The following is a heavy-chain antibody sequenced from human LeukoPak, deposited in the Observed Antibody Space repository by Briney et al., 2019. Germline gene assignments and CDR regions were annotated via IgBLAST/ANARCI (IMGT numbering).Heavy chain of an antibody. CDR1: GGTFSSYA. V-gene: IGHV1-69*05. D-gene: IGHD6-13*01. CDR3: AKVQQLVNNWFDP. J-gene: IGHJ5*02. Sequence: SVKVSCKASGGTFSSYAISWVRQAPGQGLEWMGGIIPIFGTANYAQKFQGRVTITTDESTSTAYMELSSLRSEDTAVYYCAKVQQLVNNWFDPWGQGTLVTVSS. CDR2: IIPIFGTA.